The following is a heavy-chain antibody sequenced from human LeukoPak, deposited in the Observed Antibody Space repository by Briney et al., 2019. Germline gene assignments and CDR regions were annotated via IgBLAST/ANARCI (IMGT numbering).Heavy chain of an antibody. Sequence: ASVKVSCKASGYTFTGYYMHWVRQAPGQGLEWMGRINPNSGGTNYAQKFQGRVTMTRDTSISTAYMELSRLRSDDTAVHYCARGSYYDFWSGLQQTFNWFDPWGQGTLVTVSS. D-gene: IGHD3-3*01. CDR3: ARGSYYDFWSGLQQTFNWFDP. J-gene: IGHJ5*02. CDR2: INPNSGGT. V-gene: IGHV1-2*06. CDR1: GYTFTGYY.